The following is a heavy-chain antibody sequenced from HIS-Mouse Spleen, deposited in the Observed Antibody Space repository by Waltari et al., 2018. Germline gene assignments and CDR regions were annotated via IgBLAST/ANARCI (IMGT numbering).Heavy chain of an antibody. D-gene: IGHD6-6*01. J-gene: IGHJ3*02. V-gene: IGHV4-38-2*02. CDR3: ARDPGYSSSSNAFDI. Sequence: QVQLQESGPGLVKPSETLSLTCTVSGYSISSGYYWGWIRQPPGKGLEWIGSIYPSGSTYYNPSLRSRVTISVDTSKNQFSLKLSSVTAADTAVYYCARDPGYSSSSNAFDIWGQGTMVTVSS. CDR1: GYSISSGYY. CDR2: IYPSGST.